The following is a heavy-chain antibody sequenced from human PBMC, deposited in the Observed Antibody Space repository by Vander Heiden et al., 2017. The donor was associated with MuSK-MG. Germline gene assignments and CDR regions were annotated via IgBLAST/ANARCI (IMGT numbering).Heavy chain of an antibody. CDR2: ISDGSNK. J-gene: IGHJ4*02. Sequence: QVQLVESGGGVVQPGRSLRPSCAASGFTFSSYAMHWVRQAPGKGLEWVAVISDGSNKYYADSVKGRFTISRDNFKNTLYLQMNSLGAEDTAVHYCARDRRTPRYYGSGSGHFDYWGQGTLVTVSS. CDR1: GFTFSSYA. D-gene: IGHD3-10*01. CDR3: ARDRRTPRYYGSGSGHFDY. V-gene: IGHV3-30*03.